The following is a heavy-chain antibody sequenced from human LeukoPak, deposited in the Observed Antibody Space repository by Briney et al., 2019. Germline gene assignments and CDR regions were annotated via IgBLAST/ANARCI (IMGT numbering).Heavy chain of an antibody. J-gene: IGHJ3*02. V-gene: IGHV4-59*08. CDR1: GGSISSYY. CDR2: IYYNGNT. Sequence: SETLSLTCTVSGGSISSYYWSWIRQPPGEGLEWIGYIYYNGNTNYNPSLKSRVTISVDTSKNQFSLKLSSVTAADTAVYYCANFHVEKVAFDIWGQGTMVTVSS. CDR3: ANFHVEKVAFDI. D-gene: IGHD5-24*01.